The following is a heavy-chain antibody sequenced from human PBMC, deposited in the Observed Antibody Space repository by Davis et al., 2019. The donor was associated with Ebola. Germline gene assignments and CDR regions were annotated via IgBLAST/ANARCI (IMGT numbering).Heavy chain of an antibody. V-gene: IGHV3-7*03. J-gene: IGHJ6*04. Sequence: PGGSLRLSCAASGFTFSSYWMSWVRQAPGKGLEWVASLKQDGSEKYYVDSVKGRFTISRDNAKNSLYLQMNSLRAEDTAVYYCARDSELQARWLVVTVGMDVWGKGTTVTVSS. CDR2: LKQDGSEK. CDR1: GFTFSSYW. D-gene: IGHD2-21*02. CDR3: ARDSELQARWLVVTVGMDV.